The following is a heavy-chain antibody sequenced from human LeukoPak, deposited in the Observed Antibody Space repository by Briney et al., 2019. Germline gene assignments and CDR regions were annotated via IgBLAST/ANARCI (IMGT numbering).Heavy chain of an antibody. CDR1: GFTFNSYA. Sequence: GGSLRLFCAASGFTFNSYAMYWVRQAPGKGLEWVSGIFGSGGSAHYADSVKGRFTISRDNSKNTVYLQMDSLRVEDTAVYYCGKTTTGYSSGRYPGWPVDYWGQGTLVTVSS. CDR2: IFGSGGSA. CDR3: GKTTTGYSSGRYPGWPVDY. V-gene: IGHV3-23*01. D-gene: IGHD6-19*01. J-gene: IGHJ4*02.